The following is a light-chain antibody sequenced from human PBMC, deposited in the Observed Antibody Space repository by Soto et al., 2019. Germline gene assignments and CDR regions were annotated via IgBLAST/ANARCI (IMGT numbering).Light chain of an antibody. J-gene: IGKJ1*01. V-gene: IGKV3-15*01. Sequence: EILMTQSPATLSVSPGERATLFCRASQSVGSNLGWYQQKPGQAPRLLIYGALTRANGVPARFSGSGSGTDFTLTISSLQSEYFAVYYCLQYDDWRTFGQGTKVEFK. CDR3: LQYDDWRT. CDR2: GAL. CDR1: QSVGSN.